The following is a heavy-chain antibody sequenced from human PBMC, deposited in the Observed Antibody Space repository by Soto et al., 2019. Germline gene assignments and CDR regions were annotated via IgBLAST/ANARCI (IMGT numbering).Heavy chain of an antibody. Sequence: GGSLRLSCAASGFTFSSYGMHWVRQAPGKGLEWVAVIWYDGSNKYYADSVKGRFTISRDNSKNTLYLQMNSLRAEDTAVYYCARDWGYSSSSASGYWGQGTLVTVSS. V-gene: IGHV3-33*01. CDR1: GFTFSSYG. CDR3: ARDWGYSSSSASGY. D-gene: IGHD6-6*01. CDR2: IWYDGSNK. J-gene: IGHJ4*02.